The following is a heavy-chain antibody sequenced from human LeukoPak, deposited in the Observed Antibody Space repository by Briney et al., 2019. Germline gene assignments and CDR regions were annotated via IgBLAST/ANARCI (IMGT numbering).Heavy chain of an antibody. CDR1: GGSISSGDYY. V-gene: IGHV4-30-4*01. CDR3: ARDYYDSSGSAFDI. CDR2: IYYSGST. J-gene: IGHJ3*02. D-gene: IGHD3-22*01. Sequence: PSETLSLTCTVSGGSISSGDYYWSWVRQPPGKGLEWIGYIYYSGSTYYNPSLKRRVAISVDTSKNQFSLKLSSVSAADTAVYYCARDYYDSSGSAFDIWGQGTMVTVSS.